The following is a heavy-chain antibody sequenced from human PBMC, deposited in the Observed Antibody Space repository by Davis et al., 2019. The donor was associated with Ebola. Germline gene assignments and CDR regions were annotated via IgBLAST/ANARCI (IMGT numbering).Heavy chain of an antibody. Sequence: GESLKISCAASGFTFSSYGMHWVRQAPGKGLEWVAVIWYDGSNKYYADSVKGRFTISRDNSKNTLYLQMNSLRAEDTAVYYCAKAWGGRYCSGGSCFYPTYYFDYWGQGTLVTVSS. D-gene: IGHD2-15*01. CDR1: GFTFSSYG. CDR3: AKAWGGRYCSGGSCFYPTYYFDY. CDR2: IWYDGSNK. J-gene: IGHJ4*02. V-gene: IGHV3-33*06.